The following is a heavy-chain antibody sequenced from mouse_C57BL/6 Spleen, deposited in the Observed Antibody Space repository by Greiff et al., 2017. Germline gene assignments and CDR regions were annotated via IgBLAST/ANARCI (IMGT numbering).Heavy chain of an antibody. Sequence: QVQLQQPGAELVKPGASVKMSCKASGYTFTSYWITWVKQRPGQGLEWIGDIYPGSGSTNYNEKFKSKATLTVDTSSSTDYMQLSSLTSEDSAVYYCARLGDYYGSSSYFDYWGQGTTLTVSS. CDR2: IYPGSGST. CDR1: GYTFTSYW. V-gene: IGHV1-55*01. CDR3: ARLGDYYGSSSYFDY. J-gene: IGHJ2*01. D-gene: IGHD1-1*01.